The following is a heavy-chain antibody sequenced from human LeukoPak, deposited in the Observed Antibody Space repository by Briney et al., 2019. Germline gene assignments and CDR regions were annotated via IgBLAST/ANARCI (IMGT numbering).Heavy chain of an antibody. J-gene: IGHJ3*02. CDR2: INPSGGST. V-gene: IGHV1-46*01. Sequence: ASVKVSCKASGYTFTSYYMHWVRQAPGQGLEWMGIINPSGGSTSYAQKFQGRVTMTRDMSTSTVYMELRSLRSDDTAVYYCATAQTTSGGRGGAFDIWGQGTMVTVSS. CDR3: ATAQTTSGGRGGAFDI. CDR1: GYTFTSYY. D-gene: IGHD2-15*01.